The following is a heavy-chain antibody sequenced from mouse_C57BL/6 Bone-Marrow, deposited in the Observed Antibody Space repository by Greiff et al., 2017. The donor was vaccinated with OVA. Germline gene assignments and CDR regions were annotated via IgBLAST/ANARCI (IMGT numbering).Heavy chain of an antibody. CDR3: ARRKLGDAMDY. Sequence: QVQLKESGPGILQSSQTLSLTCSFSGFSLSTSGMGVSWIRQPSGKGLEWLAHIYWDDDKRYNPSLKSRLTISKDTSRNQVFLKITSGDTADTATDYCARRKLGDAMDYWGQGTSVTVSS. CDR2: IYWDDDK. D-gene: IGHD4-1*01. CDR1: GFSLSTSGMG. J-gene: IGHJ4*01. V-gene: IGHV8-12*01.